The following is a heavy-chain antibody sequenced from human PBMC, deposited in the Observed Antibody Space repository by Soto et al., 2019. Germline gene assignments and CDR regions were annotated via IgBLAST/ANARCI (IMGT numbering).Heavy chain of an antibody. D-gene: IGHD2-2*01. CDR2: ISSSSSYI. CDR1: GFTFSSYS. J-gene: IGHJ6*02. V-gene: IGHV3-21*01. CDR3: SRDPYCSSTSCYSRGDMDV. Sequence: GGSLRLSCAASGFTFSSYSMNWVRQAPGKGLEWVSSISSSSSYIYYADSVKGRFTIPRDNAKNSLYLQMNSMRAEDTAVYYCSRDPYCSSTSCYSRGDMDVWGQGTTVTVSS.